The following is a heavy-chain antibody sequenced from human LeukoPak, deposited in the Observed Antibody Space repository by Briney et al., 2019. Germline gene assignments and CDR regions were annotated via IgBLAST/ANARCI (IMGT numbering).Heavy chain of an antibody. J-gene: IGHJ4*02. CDR2: ISGSGGST. V-gene: IGHV3-23*01. CDR1: RLSFNNYA. Sequence: GGSLRLSCVVSRLSFNNYAMSWVRQAPGKGLEWVSAISGSGGSTYYADSVKGRFTISRDNSKNTLYLQMNSLRAEDTAVYYCIGGNSLFDYWGQGTLVTVSS. D-gene: IGHD4-23*01. CDR3: IGGNSLFDY.